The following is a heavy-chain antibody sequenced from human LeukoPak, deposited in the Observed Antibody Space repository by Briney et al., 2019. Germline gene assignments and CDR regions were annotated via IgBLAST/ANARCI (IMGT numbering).Heavy chain of an antibody. D-gene: IGHD3-3*01. Sequence: ASVKVSCKASGYTFTSYDINWVRQATGQGLEWMGWMNPNSGNTGYAQKLQGRVTMTTDTSTSTAYMELRSLRSDDTAVYYCARETYYDFWSGYDYWGQGTLVTVSS. V-gene: IGHV1-8*02. J-gene: IGHJ4*02. CDR3: ARETYYDFWSGYDY. CDR1: GYTFTSYD. CDR2: MNPNSGNT.